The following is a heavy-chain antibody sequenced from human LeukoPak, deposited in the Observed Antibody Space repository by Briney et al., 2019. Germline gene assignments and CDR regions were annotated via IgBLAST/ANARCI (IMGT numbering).Heavy chain of an antibody. CDR1: GYTFTTYG. D-gene: IGHD6-13*01. J-gene: IGHJ4*02. CDR2: ISANNGNT. Sequence: GASVKVSCKTSGYTFTTYGITWVRQAPGQGLEWMGRISANNGNTHYAQKFQGRVTMTRDMSTSTVYMELSSLRSEDTAVYYCARDRARSSSWYSPPFDYWGQGTLVTVSS. CDR3: ARDRARSSSWYSPPFDY. V-gene: IGHV1-18*01.